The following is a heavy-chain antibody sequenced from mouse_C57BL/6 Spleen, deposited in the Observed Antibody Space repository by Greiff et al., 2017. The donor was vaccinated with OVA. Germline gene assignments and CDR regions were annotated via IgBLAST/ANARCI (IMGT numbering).Heavy chain of an antibody. CDR3: AQGPEGSSYEAWFAY. Sequence: EVQLQESGPELVKPGASVKISCKASGYSFTDYNMNWVKQSNGKSLEWIGVINPNYGTTSYNQKFKGKATLTVDQSSSTAYMQLNSLTSEDSAVYYCAQGPEGSSYEAWFAYWGQGTLVTVSA. J-gene: IGHJ3*01. CDR2: INPNYGTT. CDR1: GYSFTDYN. D-gene: IGHD1-1*01. V-gene: IGHV1-39*01.